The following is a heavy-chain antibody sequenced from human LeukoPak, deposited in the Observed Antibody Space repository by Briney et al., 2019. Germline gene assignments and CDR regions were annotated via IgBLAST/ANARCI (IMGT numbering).Heavy chain of an antibody. D-gene: IGHD6-6*01. V-gene: IGHV3-30*02. Sequence: GGSLRLSCAASGFTFRDYGMHWVRQAPGKGLEWVAFIRFDGNNKYYADSVKGRFTISRDNSKNTLYLQMNSLRTDDTGLYYCARTELVGGGVDVFDIWGQGTLVTVSS. CDR3: ARTELVGGGVDVFDI. CDR1: GFTFRDYG. J-gene: IGHJ3*02. CDR2: IRFDGNNK.